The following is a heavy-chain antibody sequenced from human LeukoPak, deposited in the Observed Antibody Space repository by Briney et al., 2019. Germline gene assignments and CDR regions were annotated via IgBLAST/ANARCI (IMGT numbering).Heavy chain of an antibody. Sequence: PGRSLRLSCAASGFTFDDYAMHWVRQAPGKGLEWVSGISWNSGSIGYADSVKGRFTISRDNAKNSLYLQMNSLRAEDTALYYCAKDLAAASLVGDYYYGMDVWGQGTTVTVSS. J-gene: IGHJ6*02. D-gene: IGHD6-13*01. CDR3: AKDLAAASLVGDYYYGMDV. CDR1: GFTFDDYA. V-gene: IGHV3-9*01. CDR2: ISWNSGSI.